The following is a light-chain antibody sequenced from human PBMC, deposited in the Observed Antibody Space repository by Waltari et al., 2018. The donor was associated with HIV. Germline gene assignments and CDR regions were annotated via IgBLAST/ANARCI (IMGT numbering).Light chain of an antibody. CDR2: QDS. CDR3: QAWDSSTPVV. V-gene: IGLV3-1*01. Sequence: SYELTQPPSVSVSPGLTASVSCSGDRLGHKFVCWYQQKAGQSPVLVIYQDSKRPSGIPERFSGSNSGNTATLTISGTQAMDEADYYCQAWDSSTPVVFGGGTKLTVL. J-gene: IGLJ2*01. CDR1: RLGHKF.